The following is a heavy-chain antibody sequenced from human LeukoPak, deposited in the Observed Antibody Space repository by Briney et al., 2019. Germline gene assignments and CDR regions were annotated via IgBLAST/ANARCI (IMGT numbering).Heavy chain of an antibody. V-gene: IGHV3-30-3*01. D-gene: IGHD3-10*01. Sequence: PGRSLRLSCAASGFTFSNYAMHWVRQAPGKGLEWVAVISFDGTNKYYANSVQGRITISRDNSKNTLYLQMNSLRTEDTALYYCARDMYDNGWSSFDYWGQGTLVTVSS. CDR3: ARDMYDNGWSSFDY. CDR2: ISFDGTNK. CDR1: GFTFSNYA. J-gene: IGHJ4*02.